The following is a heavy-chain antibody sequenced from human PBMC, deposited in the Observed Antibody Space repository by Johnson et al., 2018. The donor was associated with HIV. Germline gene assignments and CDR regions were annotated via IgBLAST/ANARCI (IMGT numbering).Heavy chain of an antibody. CDR3: ARSEVTAPSPPAGAFDI. Sequence: QVQLVESGGGLVQPGGSLRLSCVVSGFTFRSYWMTWVRQAPGKGLEWVAVISYDGSNKYYADSVKGRFTISRDNSKNTLYLQMNSLRAEDTAVYYCARSEVTAPSPPAGAFDIWGQGTMVTVSS. J-gene: IGHJ3*02. CDR2: ISYDGSNK. CDR1: GFTFRSYW. V-gene: IGHV3-30*19. D-gene: IGHD4-23*01.